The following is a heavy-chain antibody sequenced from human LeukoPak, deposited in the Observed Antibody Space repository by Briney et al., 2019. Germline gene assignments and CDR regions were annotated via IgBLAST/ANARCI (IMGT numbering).Heavy chain of an antibody. CDR1: GLTFSSCF. V-gene: IGHV3-7*01. CDR2: IKPDGSEK. Sequence: GGSLRLSCAASGLTFSSCFMTWVRQAPGKGLEWVANIKPDGSEKYYMDSVKGRFIISRDNAKNSLYLQMNSLRAEDTAVYYCASGGYNWNRLDYWGQGTLVTVSS. CDR3: ASGGYNWNRLDY. D-gene: IGHD1-20*01. J-gene: IGHJ4*02.